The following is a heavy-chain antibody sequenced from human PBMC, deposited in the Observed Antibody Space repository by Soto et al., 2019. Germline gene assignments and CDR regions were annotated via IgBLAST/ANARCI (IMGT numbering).Heavy chain of an antibody. CDR2: INHSGST. D-gene: IGHD5-18*01. J-gene: IGHJ5*02. V-gene: IGHV4-34*01. CDR1: GGSFSGYY. Sequence: TSETLSLTCAVYGGSFSGYYWSWIRQPPGKGLEWIGEINHSGSTNYNPSLKSRVTISVDTSKNQSSLKLSSVTAADTAVYYCARGGYSYGSGWFDPWGQGTLVTVS. CDR3: ARGGYSYGSGWFDP.